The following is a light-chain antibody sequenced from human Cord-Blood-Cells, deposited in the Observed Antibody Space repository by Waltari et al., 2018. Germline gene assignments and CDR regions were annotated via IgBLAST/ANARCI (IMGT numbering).Light chain of an antibody. V-gene: IGLV1-47*01. CDR2: RNN. J-gene: IGLJ2*01. Sequence: QSVLTQPPSASGTPGQRVTISCSGSRPNTGSNYVYWYQQLPGTAPKLLIYRNNLRPSGVPDRFSGSKSGTSASLAISGLRSEDEADYYCAAWDDSLSAVVFGGGTKLTIL. CDR3: AAWDDSLSAVV. CDR1: RPNTGSNY.